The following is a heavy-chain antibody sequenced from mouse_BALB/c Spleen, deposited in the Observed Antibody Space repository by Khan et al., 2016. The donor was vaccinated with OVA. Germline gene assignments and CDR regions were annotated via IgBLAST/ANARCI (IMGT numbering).Heavy chain of an antibody. J-gene: IGHJ4*01. D-gene: IGHD3-3*01. V-gene: IGHV1-18*01. Sequence: EVQLQESGPELVKPGASVKISCKTSGYTFTEYTLHWVKQSPGKSLEWIGVINPKNGITSYNQKFKGKATLTVDKSSSTAYMEFRSLTSEDSAVYCCARDAGRYWGQGTSVTVSS. CDR2: INPKNGIT. CDR3: ARDAGRY. CDR1: GYTFTEYT.